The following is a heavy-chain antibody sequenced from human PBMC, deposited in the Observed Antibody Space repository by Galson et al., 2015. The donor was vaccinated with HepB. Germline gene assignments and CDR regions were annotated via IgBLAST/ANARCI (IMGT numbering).Heavy chain of an antibody. CDR3: ARVGITMVRGVICGWFDP. D-gene: IGHD3-10*01. Sequence: SVKVSCKASGSTFTGYYMHWVRQAPGQGLEWMGWINPNSGGTNYAQKFQGRVTMTRDTSISTAYMELSRLRSDDTAVYYCARVGITMVRGVICGWFDPWGQGTLVTVSS. V-gene: IGHV1-2*02. CDR1: GSTFTGYY. CDR2: INPNSGGT. J-gene: IGHJ5*02.